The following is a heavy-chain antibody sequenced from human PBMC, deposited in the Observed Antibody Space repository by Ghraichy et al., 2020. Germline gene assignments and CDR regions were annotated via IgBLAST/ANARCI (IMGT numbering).Heavy chain of an antibody. V-gene: IGHV3-53*01. Sequence: GGSLRLSCAASGFTVSSNYMSWVRQAPGKGLEWVSVIYSGGSTYYADSVKGRFTISRDNSKNTLYLQMNSLRAEDTAVYYCARGLFGGGYSYAQRGYYFDYWGQGTLVTVSS. CDR3: ARGLFGGGYSYAQRGYYFDY. J-gene: IGHJ4*02. CDR1: GFTVSSNY. D-gene: IGHD5-18*01. CDR2: IYSGGST.